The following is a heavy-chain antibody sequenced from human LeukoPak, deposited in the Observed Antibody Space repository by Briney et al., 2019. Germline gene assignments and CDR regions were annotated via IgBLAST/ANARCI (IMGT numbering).Heavy chain of an antibody. J-gene: IGHJ5*02. D-gene: IGHD2-15*01. V-gene: IGHV4-30-4*01. CDR1: GGSISSGDYY. CDR2: IYYSGST. CDR3: ARGEGYCSGGSCYGWFDP. Sequence: SQTLSLTCTVSGGSISSGDYYWSWIRQPPGKGLEWIGCIYYSGSTYYNPSLKSRVTISVDTSKNQFSLKLSSVTAADTAVYYCARGEGYCSGGSCYGWFDPWGQGTLVTVSS.